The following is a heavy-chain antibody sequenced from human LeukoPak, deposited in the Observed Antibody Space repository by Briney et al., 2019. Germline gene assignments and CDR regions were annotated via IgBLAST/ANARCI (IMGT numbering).Heavy chain of an antibody. D-gene: IGHD3-22*01. CDR2: STAPV. CDR3: ARDFYDSSGYSSPIDY. J-gene: IGHJ4*02. Sequence: PGGSLRLSCAASGFTFSDYAMTWVRQAPGKGLEWVSSTAPVHYADSVKGRFTISRDNAKNSLYLQMNSLRAEDSAVYYCARDFYDSSGYSSPIDYWGQGTLVTVSS. CDR1: GFTFSDYA. V-gene: IGHV3-69-1*01.